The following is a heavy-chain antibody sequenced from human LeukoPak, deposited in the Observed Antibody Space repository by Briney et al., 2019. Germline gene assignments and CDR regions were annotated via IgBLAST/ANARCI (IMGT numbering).Heavy chain of an antibody. CDR3: ANQKSYYYYGMDV. J-gene: IGHJ6*02. CDR1: GFTFSSYA. CDR2: ISGSGGST. Sequence: GASLRLSCAASGFTFSSYAMSGVRQAPGKGLEWVSAISGSGGSTYYADSVKGRFTISRDNSKNTLYLQMNSLRAEDTAVYYCANQKSYYYYGMDVWGQGTTVTVSS. V-gene: IGHV3-23*01.